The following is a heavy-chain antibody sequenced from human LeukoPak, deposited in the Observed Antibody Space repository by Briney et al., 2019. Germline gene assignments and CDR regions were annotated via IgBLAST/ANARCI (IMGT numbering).Heavy chain of an antibody. CDR2: IHPNSGST. Sequence: GASVKVSCKASGYTFTDYYMHWVRQAPGQGPERMAWIHPNSGSTNYAQKLQGRVTVTRDTSVSTAYMELSGLRSDDTAVYYCARLRGTYEPFDYWGQGTLVTVSS. J-gene: IGHJ4*02. D-gene: IGHD5-12*01. V-gene: IGHV1-2*02. CDR1: GYTFTDYY. CDR3: ARLRGTYEPFDY.